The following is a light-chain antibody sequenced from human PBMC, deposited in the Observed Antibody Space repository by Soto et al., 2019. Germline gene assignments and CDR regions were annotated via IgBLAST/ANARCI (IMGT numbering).Light chain of an antibody. V-gene: IGKV3-20*01. Sequence: EILLTQSPGTLSLSPGERATLSCRASQSLSRNYLAWYQQKPGQAPRLLIYGAFSRATGIPDRFSGGGSGTDFTLTISRLEPEDFAVYYCQQYSSSVMYTFGQGNKLEIK. CDR1: QSLSRNY. CDR3: QQYSSSVMYT. CDR2: GAF. J-gene: IGKJ2*01.